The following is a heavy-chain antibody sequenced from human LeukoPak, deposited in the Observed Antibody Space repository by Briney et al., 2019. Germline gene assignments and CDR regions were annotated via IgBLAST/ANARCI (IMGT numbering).Heavy chain of an antibody. V-gene: IGHV1-18*01. CDR3: ARALVDGYKELGY. D-gene: IGHD5-24*01. CDR2: MSAYNGNT. Sequence: ASVKVSCKASGYTFTTYGITWVRQAPGQGLEWMGWMSAYNGNTNYAQKFQGRVTMTTDTSTSTAYMELRSLRSDDTAMYYCARALVDGYKELGYWGQGTLVTVSS. CDR1: GYTFTTYG. J-gene: IGHJ4*02.